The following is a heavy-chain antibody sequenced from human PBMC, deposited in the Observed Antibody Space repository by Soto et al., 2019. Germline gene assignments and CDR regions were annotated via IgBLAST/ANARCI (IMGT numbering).Heavy chain of an antibody. J-gene: IGHJ6*02. CDR1: GFTFSSYG. CDR3: ARDEGLGVNYYYYGMDV. CDR2: IWYDGSNK. Sequence: QVQLVESGGGVVLPGRSLRLSCAASGFTFSSYGMHWVRQAPGKGLEWVAVIWYDGSNKYYADSVKGRFTISRDNSKNTLYLQMNSLRAEDTAVYYCARDEGLGVNYYYYGMDVWGQGTTVTVSS. D-gene: IGHD3-10*01. V-gene: IGHV3-33*01.